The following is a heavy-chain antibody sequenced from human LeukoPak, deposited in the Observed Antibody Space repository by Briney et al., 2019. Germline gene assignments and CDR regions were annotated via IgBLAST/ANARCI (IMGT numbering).Heavy chain of an antibody. Sequence: SVKVSCKASAGTFSSYAISWVRQAPGQGLEWMGGIIPIFGTANYSQKFQGRVTITADESTSTAYMELSSLRSEDTAVYYCARGNYYDSSGYQRAFDIWGQGTMVTVSS. CDR2: IIPIFGTA. J-gene: IGHJ3*02. D-gene: IGHD3-22*01. CDR1: AGTFSSYA. CDR3: ARGNYYDSSGYQRAFDI. V-gene: IGHV1-69*13.